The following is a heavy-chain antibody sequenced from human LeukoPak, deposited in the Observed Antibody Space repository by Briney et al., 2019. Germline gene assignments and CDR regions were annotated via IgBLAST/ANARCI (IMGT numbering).Heavy chain of an antibody. CDR2: IIPIFGTA. J-gene: IGHJ6*03. CDR1: GGTFSSYA. D-gene: IGHD1-7*01. V-gene: IGHV1-69*05. CDR3: ARGITGTTGYYYYYMDV. Sequence: ASVKVSCKASGGTFSSYAISWVRQAPGQGLEWTGGIIPIFGTANYAQKFQGRVTITTDESTSTAYMELSSLRSEDTAVYYCARGITGTTGYYYYYMDVWGKGTTVTVSS.